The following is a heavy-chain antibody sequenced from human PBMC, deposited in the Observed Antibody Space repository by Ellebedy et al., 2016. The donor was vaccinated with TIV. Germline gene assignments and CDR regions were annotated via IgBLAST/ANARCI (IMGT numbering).Heavy chain of an antibody. D-gene: IGHD2-15*01. CDR1: GYTFTTFA. V-gene: IGHV1-3*01. CDR3: ARDPLGYCSGGSCTNNWFDP. CDR2: INVADANT. J-gene: IGHJ5*02. Sequence: AASVKVSCKASGYTFTTFAIHWVRPAPGQSPEWMGWINVADANTKYSQKFQGRVTFTRDTSANTVYMHLSSLRSEDSAVYSCARDPLGYCSGGSCTNNWFDPWGQGTLVTVSS.